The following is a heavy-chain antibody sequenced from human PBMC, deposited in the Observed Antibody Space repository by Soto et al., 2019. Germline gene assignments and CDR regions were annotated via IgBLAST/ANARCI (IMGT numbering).Heavy chain of an antibody. V-gene: IGHV4-59*01. Sequence: SETLSLTCTVSGGSTSGYYWSWIRQPPGKGLEWIGNIHYSGTTNYNPSLKSRVTISVDMSKNQFSLKLSSVTAADTAVYYCASHYRRRGWEWATEPLFDYWGQGTLVTVSS. CDR1: GGSTSGYY. D-gene: IGHD6-19*01. CDR2: IHYSGTT. CDR3: ASHYRRRGWEWATEPLFDY. J-gene: IGHJ4*02.